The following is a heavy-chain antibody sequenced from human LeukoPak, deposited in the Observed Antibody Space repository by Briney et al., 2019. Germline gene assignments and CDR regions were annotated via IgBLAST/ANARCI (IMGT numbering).Heavy chain of an antibody. CDR1: GGTFSSYA. D-gene: IGHD3-22*01. CDR2: IIPIFGTA. Sequence: SVKVSCKASGGTFSSYAISWVRQAPGQGLEWMGGIIPIFGTANYAQKFQGRVTITADESTSTAYMELSSLRSEDTAVYYCARGAYYYDSSGYPGGGYYYYYMDVWGKGTTVTVSS. V-gene: IGHV1-69*01. CDR3: ARGAYYYDSSGYPGGGYYYYYMDV. J-gene: IGHJ6*03.